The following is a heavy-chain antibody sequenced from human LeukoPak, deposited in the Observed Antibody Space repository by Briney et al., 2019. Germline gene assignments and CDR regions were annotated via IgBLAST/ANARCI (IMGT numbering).Heavy chain of an antibody. Sequence: SETLSLTCTVSGGSISSYYWSWIRQPAGKGLEWIGRIYTSGSTNYNPSLKSRVTISVDTSKNQFALKLSSVAAAATAVHLCARDGYMVRANWFDPWGERTLVTVSS. V-gene: IGHV4-4*07. CDR3: ARDGYMVRANWFDP. D-gene: IGHD3-10*01. CDR1: GGSISSYY. CDR2: IYTSGST. J-gene: IGHJ5*02.